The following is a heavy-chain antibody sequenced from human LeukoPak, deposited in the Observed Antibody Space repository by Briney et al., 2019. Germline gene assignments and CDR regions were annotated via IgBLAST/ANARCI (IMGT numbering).Heavy chain of an antibody. J-gene: IGHJ6*02. CDR2: INPNSGGT. V-gene: IGHV1-2*04. Sequence: ASVKVSCKASGYTFTSYDINWVRQAPGQGLEWMGWINPNSGGTNYAQKFQGWVTMTRDTSISTAYMELSRLRSDDTAVYYCARGGPNNCSGGSCYGMDVWGQGTTVTVSS. D-gene: IGHD2-15*01. CDR1: GYTFTSYD. CDR3: ARGGPNNCSGGSCYGMDV.